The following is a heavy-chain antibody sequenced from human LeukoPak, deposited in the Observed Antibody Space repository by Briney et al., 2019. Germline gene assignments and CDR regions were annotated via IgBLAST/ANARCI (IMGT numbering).Heavy chain of an antibody. CDR1: GFTFIGCG. CDR2: ISYDGSNK. D-gene: IGHD6-19*01. CDR3: AKDQQWLVQDYYYTMDV. Sequence: GGSLRLSCAASGFTFIGCGMHWVRQAPGKGLQWVAVISYDGSNKYFADSVKGRFTISRDNSKNTLYLQMNSLRAEDTAVYYCAKDQQWLVQDYYYTMDVWGQGTTVTVSS. J-gene: IGHJ6*02. V-gene: IGHV3-30*18.